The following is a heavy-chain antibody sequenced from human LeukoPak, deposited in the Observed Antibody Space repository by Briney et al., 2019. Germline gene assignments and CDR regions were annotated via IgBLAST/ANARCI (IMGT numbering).Heavy chain of an antibody. CDR3: ARGGDIMWGRGIPRRFDP. V-gene: IGHV4-38-2*02. CDR1: GYSISSGYY. Sequence: SETLSLTCTVSGYSISSGYYWGWIRQPPGKGLEWIGEIFHSGSTNYNPSLKSRVTISVDKSKNQFSLKLSSVTAADTAVYYCARGGDIMWGRGIPRRFDPWGQGTLVTASS. D-gene: IGHD3-10*01. CDR2: IFHSGST. J-gene: IGHJ5*02.